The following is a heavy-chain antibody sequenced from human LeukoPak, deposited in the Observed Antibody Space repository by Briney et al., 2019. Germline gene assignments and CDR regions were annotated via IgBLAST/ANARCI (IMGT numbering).Heavy chain of an antibody. CDR1: GFTFSDYY. J-gene: IGHJ4*02. V-gene: IGHV3-11*04. CDR2: ISSSGSTI. Sequence: KPGGSLRLSCAASGFTFSDYYMSWIRQAPGKGLEWVSYISSSGSTIYYADSVKGRFTISRDNSKNTLYLQMNSLRAEDTAVYYCARAISVAAADYWGQGTLVTVSS. D-gene: IGHD6-13*01. CDR3: ARAISVAAADY.